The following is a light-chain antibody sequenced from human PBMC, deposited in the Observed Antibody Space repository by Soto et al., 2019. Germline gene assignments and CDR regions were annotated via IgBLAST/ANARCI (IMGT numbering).Light chain of an antibody. J-gene: IGKJ4*01. CDR3: QQYYSTPLT. CDR1: QSVLYSSNNKNY. V-gene: IGKV4-1*01. CDR2: WAS. Sequence: DLVMTQSPDSLAVSLGERATINCKSSQSVLYSSNNKNYLAWYQQKPGQPPTLLIYWASTRESGVPDRFSGSGSGTDFTLTISSLQAEDVAVYYCQQYYSTPLTFGGGTKVDIK.